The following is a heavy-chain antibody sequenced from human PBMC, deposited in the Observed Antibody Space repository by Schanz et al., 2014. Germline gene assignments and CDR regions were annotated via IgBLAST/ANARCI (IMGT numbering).Heavy chain of an antibody. D-gene: IGHD6-19*01. J-gene: IGHJ4*02. CDR1: GFTFSSYG. CDR2: FIVDSGNT. Sequence: DVQLLESGGGLVQPGGSLRLSCAASGFTFSSYGMHWVRQAPGKGLEWVSGFIVDSGNTYYAGSVKGRFSISRDYSKNTLYLQMSSLRAEDTAIYYCAKLSSSGRLAGYFDYWGQGALVTVSS. V-gene: IGHV3-23*01. CDR3: AKLSSSGRLAGYFDY.